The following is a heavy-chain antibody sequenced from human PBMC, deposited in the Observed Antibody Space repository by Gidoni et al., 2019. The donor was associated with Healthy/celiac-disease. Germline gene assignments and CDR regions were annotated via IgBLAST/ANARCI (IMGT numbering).Heavy chain of an antibody. J-gene: IGHJ2*01. V-gene: IGHV3-23*01. CDR2: ISGSGGST. D-gene: IGHD6-19*01. CDR1: GFTFSSYA. Sequence: EVQLLESGGGLVQPGGSLRLSCAASGFTFSSYAMSWVRQAPGKGLGWVSAISGSGGSTYYADSVKGRFTISRDNSKNTLYLQMNSLRAEDTAVYYCAKGGSGWYTNWYFDLWGRGTLVTVSS. CDR3: AKGGSGWYTNWYFDL.